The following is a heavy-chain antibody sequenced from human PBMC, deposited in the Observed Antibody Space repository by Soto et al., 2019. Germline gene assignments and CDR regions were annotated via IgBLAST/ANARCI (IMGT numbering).Heavy chain of an antibody. D-gene: IGHD2-2*01. Sequence: VGSLRLSCAASGFTFSSYGMHWVRQAPGKGLEWVAVISYDGSNKYYADSVKGRFTISRDNSKNTLYLQMNSLRAEDTAVYYCATPLNYCSSTSCSTLYGMDVCGQRTTVTVSS. V-gene: IGHV3-30*03. CDR2: ISYDGSNK. CDR1: GFTFSSYG. J-gene: IGHJ6*02. CDR3: ATPLNYCSSTSCSTLYGMDV.